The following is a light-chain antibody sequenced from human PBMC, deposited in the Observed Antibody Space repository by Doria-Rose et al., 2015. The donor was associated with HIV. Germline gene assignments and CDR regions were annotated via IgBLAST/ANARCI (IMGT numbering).Light chain of an antibody. J-gene: IGKJ5*01. Sequence: EIVLTQSPGTLSLSPGERATLSCRASQRVKSSYLAWYQQEPGRAPRLLIYDASTRATGIPDRFSGSGSGTDFTLTISRLEPEDVAVYYCQQYGTSRGTFGQGTRLEIK. CDR3: QQYGTSRGT. CDR1: QRVKSSY. CDR2: DAS. V-gene: IGKV3-20*01.